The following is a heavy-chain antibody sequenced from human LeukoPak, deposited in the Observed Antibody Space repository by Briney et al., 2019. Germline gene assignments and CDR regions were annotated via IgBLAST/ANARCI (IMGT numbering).Heavy chain of an antibody. J-gene: IGHJ4*02. V-gene: IGHV3-23*01. Sequence: GGSLRLSCAASGFTFSSYAMSWVRQAPGKGLEWVTSISGSGGSTYYADSVKGRFTISRDNSKNTLYLQMNSLRAEDTAVYYCAKDPLDYDSSVPGYWGQGTLVTVSS. CDR1: GFTFSSYA. D-gene: IGHD3-22*01. CDR2: ISGSGGST. CDR3: AKDPLDYDSSVPGY.